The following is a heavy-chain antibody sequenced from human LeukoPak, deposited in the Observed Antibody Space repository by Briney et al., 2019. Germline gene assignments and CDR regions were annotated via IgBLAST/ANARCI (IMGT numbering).Heavy chain of an antibody. D-gene: IGHD3-10*01. V-gene: IGHV1-2*02. CDR2: INPRSGGT. Sequence: GASVKVSCKASGYTFTGYYMHWVRQAPGQGLEWMGWINPRSGGTNYARNFQDRVTMTRDTFINTAYMELSSLRSDDTAVYYCARIGEAARGSGSNLTVVGGDYWGQGTLVTVSS. J-gene: IGHJ4*02. CDR3: ARIGEAARGSGSNLTVVGGDY. CDR1: GYTFTGYY.